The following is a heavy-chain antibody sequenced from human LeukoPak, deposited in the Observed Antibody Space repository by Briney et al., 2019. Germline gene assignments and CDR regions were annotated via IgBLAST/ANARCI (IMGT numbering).Heavy chain of an antibody. J-gene: IGHJ5*02. V-gene: IGHV3-21*01. CDR1: GFTFSDYS. D-gene: IGHD3-16*01. Sequence: GGSLRLSCAASGFTFSDYSMNWVRQAPGKGLEWVSSISSRSSYIFYVDSVQGRFTISRDNTKNSLYLQMNSLTVEDTAVYYCAPQLWDHPGPWGQGTLVIVSS. CDR3: APQLWDHPGP. CDR2: ISSRSSYI.